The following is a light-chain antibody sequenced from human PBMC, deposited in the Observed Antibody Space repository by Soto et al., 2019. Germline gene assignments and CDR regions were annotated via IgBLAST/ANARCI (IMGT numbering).Light chain of an antibody. CDR1: QGIRNN. CDR2: AAS. V-gene: IGKV1-27*01. CDR3: QKYDNASLT. J-gene: IGKJ4*02. Sequence: DIQMTQSPSSLSASVGDRVTITCRASQGIRNNLAWYNHKPGKLPKLLINAASTLKSGVPTRFSSSGSGTDFSVAISSLQPEDVATYYCQKYDNASLTFGGGTQVEIK.